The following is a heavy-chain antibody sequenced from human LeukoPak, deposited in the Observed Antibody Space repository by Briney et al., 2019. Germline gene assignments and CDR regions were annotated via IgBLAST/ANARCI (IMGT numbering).Heavy chain of an antibody. CDR2: ISAYNGKT. J-gene: IGHJ4*02. Sequence: ASVKVSCKASDYTFTNYGISWVRQAPGQGLEWMGWISAYNGKTYYAQKFQGRVTVTTDTSTSTAYMELRSLRSDDTAVYYCARTNLDCKSGVCYDYWGQGTSVTVSS. CDR1: DYTFTNYG. D-gene: IGHD2-8*01. CDR3: ARTNLDCKSGVCYDY. V-gene: IGHV1-18*01.